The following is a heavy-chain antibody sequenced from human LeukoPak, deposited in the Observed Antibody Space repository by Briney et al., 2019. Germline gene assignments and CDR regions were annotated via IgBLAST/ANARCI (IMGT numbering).Heavy chain of an antibody. CDR2: SNPNSGGT. J-gene: IGHJ4*02. Sequence: ASVKVSCKASGYTFTGYYIHWVRQVPGQGLEWMGWSNPNSGGTNYAQNFQGRVTMTRDASISTAYMELSNLRSDDTAVYFCARDGGAYQGYPDYWGQGTLVTVSS. V-gene: IGHV1-2*02. CDR1: GYTFTGYY. CDR3: ARDGGAYQGYPDY. D-gene: IGHD2-2*01.